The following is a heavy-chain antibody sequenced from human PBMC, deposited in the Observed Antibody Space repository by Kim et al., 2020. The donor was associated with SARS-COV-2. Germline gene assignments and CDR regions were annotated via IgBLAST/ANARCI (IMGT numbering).Heavy chain of an antibody. CDR3: ASSLGHRYGDSYWYFDL. CDR1: GFTFSSYW. J-gene: IGHJ2*01. V-gene: IGHV3-74*01. D-gene: IGHD4-17*01. Sequence: GGSLRLSCAASGFTFSSYWMHWVRQAPGKGLVWVSRINSDGSSTSYADSVKGRFTISRDNAKNTLYLQMNSLRAEDTAVYYCASSLGHRYGDSYWYFDLWGRGTLVTVSS. CDR2: INSDGSST.